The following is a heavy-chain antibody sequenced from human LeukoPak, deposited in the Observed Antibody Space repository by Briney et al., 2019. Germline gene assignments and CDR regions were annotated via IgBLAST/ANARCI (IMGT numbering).Heavy chain of an antibody. J-gene: IGHJ4*02. CDR2: ISSSGSTI. CDR1: GFTFSSYE. Sequence: GGSLRLSCAASGFTFSSYEMNWVRQAPGKGLEWVLYISSSGSTIFYADSVKGRFSISRDNSKNSLYLQMNSLRSEDTAMYYCAKESGKFDYWGQGTLVAVSS. CDR3: AKESGKFDY. V-gene: IGHV3-48*03.